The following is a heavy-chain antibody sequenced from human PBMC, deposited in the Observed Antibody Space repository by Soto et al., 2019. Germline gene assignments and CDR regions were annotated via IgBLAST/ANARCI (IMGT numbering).Heavy chain of an antibody. CDR3: ARGGYYDTVTGSRAPFDW. J-gene: IGHJ4*02. Sequence: QVQLVQSGAEVKKPGSSVKVSCKASGGTFSSYAISWVRQAPGQGLEWMGGIIPIFSTAKYAQKFQGAATITAAESTSTAYMELRGLRADDTAVYYCARGGYYDTVTGSRAPFDWWGQGTVVTVSS. D-gene: IGHD3-9*01. CDR2: IIPIFSTA. V-gene: IGHV1-69*12. CDR1: GGTFSSYA.